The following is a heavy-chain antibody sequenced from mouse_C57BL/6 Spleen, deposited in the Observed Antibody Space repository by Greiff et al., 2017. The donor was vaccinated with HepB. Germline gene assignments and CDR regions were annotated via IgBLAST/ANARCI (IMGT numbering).Heavy chain of an antibody. J-gene: IGHJ1*03. CDR2: IDPEDGET. CDR1: GFNIKVYY. V-gene: IGHV14-2*01. Sequence: VQLQQSGAELVQPGASVKLSCTASGFNIKVYYMHWVKQRTEQGLEWIGRIDPEDGETKYAPKFQGQATITADTASNTAYLQLSSLTSEYTAVYYCARAPAITTVVATRYFDVWGTGTTVTVSS. CDR3: ARAPAITTVVATRYFDV. D-gene: IGHD1-1*01.